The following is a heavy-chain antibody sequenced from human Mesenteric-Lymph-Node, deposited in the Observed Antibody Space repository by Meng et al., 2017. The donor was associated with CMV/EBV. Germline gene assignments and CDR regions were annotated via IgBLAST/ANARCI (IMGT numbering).Heavy chain of an antibody. CDR2: INSDGTTT. Sequence: LSCAACGFSISTNWMHWVRQAPGKGLVWVSHINSDGTTTYADSVKGRFTISRDNAKNTLYLQMDSLSAEDTAVYYCARYSGWYALDYWGQGALVTVSS. CDR1: GFSISTNW. V-gene: IGHV3-74*01. D-gene: IGHD6-19*01. CDR3: ARYSGWYALDY. J-gene: IGHJ4*02.